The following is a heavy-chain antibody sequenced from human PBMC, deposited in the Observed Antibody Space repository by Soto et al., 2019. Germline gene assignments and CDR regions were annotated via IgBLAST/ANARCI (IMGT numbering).Heavy chain of an antibody. V-gene: IGHV3-33*01. D-gene: IGHD4-17*01. CDR2: IWYDGSNK. CDR3: AREGYGDYAFDY. CDR1: GFTFSSYG. Sequence: PGGSLRLSCAASGFTFSSYGMHWVRQAPGKGLEWVAVIWYDGSNKYYADSVKGRFTISRDNSKNTLYLQMNSLRAEDTAVYYCAREGYGDYAFDYWGQGTLVTVS. J-gene: IGHJ4*02.